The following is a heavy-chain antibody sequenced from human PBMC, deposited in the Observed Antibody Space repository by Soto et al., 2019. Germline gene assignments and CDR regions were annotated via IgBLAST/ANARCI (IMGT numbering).Heavy chain of an antibody. Sequence: GGSLRLSCAASGFTFSSYAMSWVRQAPGKGLEWVSAISGSGGSTYYADSVKGRFTISRDNSKNTLYLQMNSLRAEDTAVYYCAKETSGRTRPPLAAAGYNWFDPWGQGTLVTVSS. CDR1: GFTFSSYA. CDR3: AKETSGRTRPPLAAAGYNWFDP. J-gene: IGHJ5*02. V-gene: IGHV3-23*01. CDR2: ISGSGGST. D-gene: IGHD6-13*01.